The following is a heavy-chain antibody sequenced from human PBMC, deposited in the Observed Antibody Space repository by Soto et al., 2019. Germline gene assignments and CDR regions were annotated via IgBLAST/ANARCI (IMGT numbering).Heavy chain of an antibody. J-gene: IGHJ6*02. V-gene: IGHV3-74*01. CDR1: EFSFSTYW. D-gene: IGHD2-15*01. CDR3: ASVSAAQYYYGMDA. CDR2: IDTTGSTT. Sequence: VQLVESGGGLVQPGVSLRLSCVASEFSFSTYWMHWVRQAPGKGLMWVARIDTTGSTTTYADSVQGRFTISRDNAKNTMYLQMNSVRDDDTAIYFCASVSAAQYYYGMDAWGQGTKVTVS.